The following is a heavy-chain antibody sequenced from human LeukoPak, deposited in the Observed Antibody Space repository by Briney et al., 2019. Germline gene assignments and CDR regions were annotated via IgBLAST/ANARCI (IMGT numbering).Heavy chain of an antibody. V-gene: IGHV4-39*01. CDR1: GGSIGSSSYY. Sequence: SETLSLTCTVSGGSIGSSSYYWGWIRQPPGKGLEGIGSIYYSGSTYYNPSLKSRVTISVDTSKNQFSLKLSSVTAADTAVYYCARHREYQLNTWFDPWGQGTLVTVSS. CDR3: ARHREYQLNTWFDP. D-gene: IGHD2-2*01. CDR2: IYYSGST. J-gene: IGHJ5*02.